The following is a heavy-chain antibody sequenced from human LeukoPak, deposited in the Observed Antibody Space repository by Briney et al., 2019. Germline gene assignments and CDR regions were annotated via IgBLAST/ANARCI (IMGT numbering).Heavy chain of an antibody. V-gene: IGHV3-23*01. D-gene: IGHD5-12*01. Sequence: GGSLRLSCAASGFTFSSYAMSWVRQSPGRGLEWVAGISVSGDMTYYADSVKGRFTISRDNSKNTLYLQMNGLRAEDTAVYYCAKDPRGYPNWGQGTLVTVSS. CDR3: AKDPRGYPN. J-gene: IGHJ4*02. CDR2: ISVSGDMT. CDR1: GFTFSSYA.